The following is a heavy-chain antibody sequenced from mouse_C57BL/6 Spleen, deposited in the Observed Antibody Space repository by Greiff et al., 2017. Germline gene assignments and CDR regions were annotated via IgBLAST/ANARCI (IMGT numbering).Heavy chain of an antibody. J-gene: IGHJ4*01. Sequence: VQLQQSGAELVRPGASVKLSCKASGYTFTDYYINWVKQRPGQGLEWIARIYPGSGNTYYNEKFKGKATLTAEKSSSTAYMQLSSLTSEDSAVYFCARDDYYGSSYDYYYAMDYWGQGTSVTVSS. CDR1: GYTFTDYY. V-gene: IGHV1-76*01. D-gene: IGHD1-1*01. CDR2: IYPGSGNT. CDR3: ARDDYYGSSYDYYYAMDY.